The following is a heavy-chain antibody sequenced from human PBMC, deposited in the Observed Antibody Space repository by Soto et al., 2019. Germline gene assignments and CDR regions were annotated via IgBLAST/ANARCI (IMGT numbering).Heavy chain of an antibody. CDR3: ARLQYTVVTPIDM. CDR2: IHNSGNT. Sequence: QVQLQESGPGLAKPSETLSLTCTVPSGSIRTSYWTWIRQFPGKRLEWIAHIHNSGNTNSNPSLKSRVTISMDTAKNQISLRLTSVTAADTAMYYCARLQYTVVTPIDMWGQGTMVTVSS. V-gene: IGHV4-59*01. J-gene: IGHJ3*02. CDR1: SGSIRTSY. D-gene: IGHD2-21*02.